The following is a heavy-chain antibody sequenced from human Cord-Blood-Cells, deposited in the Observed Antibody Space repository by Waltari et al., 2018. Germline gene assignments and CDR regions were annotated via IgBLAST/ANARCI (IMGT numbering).Heavy chain of an antibody. D-gene: IGHD6-13*01. CDR2: ISSSSSYI. J-gene: IGHJ4*02. V-gene: IGHV3-21*01. CDR1: GFTFSSYS. Sequence: EVQLVESGGGLVKPGGSLRLSCAASGFTFSSYSMNWVCQAPGKGLELVSSISSSSSYIYYADSVKGRVTISRDNAKNSLYLQMNSLRAEDTAGYYCATSSPPLYWGQGTLVTVSS. CDR3: ATSSPPLY.